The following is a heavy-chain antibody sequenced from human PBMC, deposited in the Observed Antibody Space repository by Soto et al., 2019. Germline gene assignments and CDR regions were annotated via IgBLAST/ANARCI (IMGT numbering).Heavy chain of an antibody. V-gene: IGHV3-30-3*01. J-gene: IGHJ6*02. CDR3: ARSRHGSGSYSHFYYCLDV. CDR2: ISFDGSTE. CDR1: GFTFISYA. Sequence: QVQLVESGGGVVQPGRSLRLSCAASGFTFISYAMHWVRQAPGKGLEWVAVISFDGSTEYYADSVKGRFTISRDNSKNTVYLQMNSLRSEDTAAYYCARSRHGSGSYSHFYYCLDVWGQGTTVTVSS. D-gene: IGHD3-10*01.